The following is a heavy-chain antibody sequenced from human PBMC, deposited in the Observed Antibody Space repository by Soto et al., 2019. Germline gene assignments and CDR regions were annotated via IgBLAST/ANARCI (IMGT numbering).Heavy chain of an antibody. CDR3: ARDGFAFVDTAILIDY. CDR2: IWYDGSNK. CDR1: GFTFSSYG. Sequence: GGSLRLSCAASGFTFSSYGMHWVRQAPGKGLEWVAVIWYDGSNKYYADSVKGRFTISRDNSKNTLYLQMNSLRAEDTAMYYCARDGFAFVDTAILIDYWGQGTLVTVSS. J-gene: IGHJ4*02. V-gene: IGHV3-33*01. D-gene: IGHD5-18*01.